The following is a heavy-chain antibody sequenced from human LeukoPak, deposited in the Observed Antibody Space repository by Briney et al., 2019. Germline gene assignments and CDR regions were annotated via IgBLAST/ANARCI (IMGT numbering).Heavy chain of an antibody. Sequence: GGSLRLSCAASGFTFSSYAMSWVRQAPGKGLEWVSAISGSGGSTYYADSVKGRFTISRDNFKNTLYLQFNSLRAEDTAVYYCAKSPTVVTDYFDYWGQGILVTVSS. V-gene: IGHV3-23*01. CDR1: GFTFSSYA. D-gene: IGHD4-23*01. CDR3: AKSPTVVTDYFDY. CDR2: ISGSGGST. J-gene: IGHJ4*02.